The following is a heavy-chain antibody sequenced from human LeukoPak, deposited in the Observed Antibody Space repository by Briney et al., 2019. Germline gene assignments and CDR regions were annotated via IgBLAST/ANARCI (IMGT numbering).Heavy chain of an antibody. J-gene: IGHJ4*02. CDR1: GFTFSSYA. CDR3: AKGGSYCGGDCYSDY. D-gene: IGHD2-21*01. Sequence: PGGSLRLSCAASGFTFSSYAMSWVRQAPGKGLEWVSAISGSGGSTYYADSVKGRFTISRDNSKNTLYLQTNSLRAEDTAVYYCAKGGSYCGGDCYSDYWGQGTLVTVSS. V-gene: IGHV3-23*01. CDR2: ISGSGGST.